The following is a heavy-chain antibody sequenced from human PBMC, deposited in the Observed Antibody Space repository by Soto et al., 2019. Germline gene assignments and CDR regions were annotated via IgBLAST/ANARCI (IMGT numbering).Heavy chain of an antibody. CDR1: GDSLTNYY. CDR3: ASHGFGPLHGLVYV. V-gene: IGHV4-59*08. Sequence: QVQLQESGPGLVKPSETLSLTCTVSGDSLTNYYCSWFRQPPGKGLEWIGYIMYSGYSAYNLSLKRRGTMSMDTSKTQFSLMLQSVTATDTAVYYCASHGFGPLHGLVYVWGQGTTVIVSS. D-gene: IGHD3-10*01. CDR2: IMYSGYS. J-gene: IGHJ6*02.